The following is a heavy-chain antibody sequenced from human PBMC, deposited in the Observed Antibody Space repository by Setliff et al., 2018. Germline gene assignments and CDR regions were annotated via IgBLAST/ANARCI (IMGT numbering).Heavy chain of an antibody. D-gene: IGHD3-3*01. J-gene: IGHJ6*03. V-gene: IGHV4-4*07. CDR2: IYTSWST. CDR1: GGSIGPHY. Sequence: PSETLSLTCTVSGGSIGPHYWSWIRQPAGKGLEWLGQIYTSWSTNYNPSLKGRATLSIDASKRQFSLKLTSVTAADTAVYYCARMSGFLYMDVWGKGTTVTAP. CDR3: ARMSGFLYMDV.